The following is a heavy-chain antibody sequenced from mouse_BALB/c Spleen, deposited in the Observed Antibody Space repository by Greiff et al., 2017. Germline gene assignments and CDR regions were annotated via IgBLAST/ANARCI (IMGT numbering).Heavy chain of an antibody. CDR1: GFSLTSYG. V-gene: IGHV2-2*01. CDR3: VRDPFDY. Sequence: VQLQQSGPSLVQPSQSLSITCTVSGFSLTSYGVHWVRQSPGKGLEWLGVIWAGGGTNYNSAFMSRLSISKDNSKSQVFLKMNSLQTDDTAIYYCVRDPFDYWGQGTTLTVSS. J-gene: IGHJ2*01. CDR2: IWAGGGT.